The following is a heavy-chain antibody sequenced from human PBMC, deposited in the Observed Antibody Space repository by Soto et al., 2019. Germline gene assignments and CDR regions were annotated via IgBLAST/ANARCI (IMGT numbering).Heavy chain of an antibody. CDR2: ISSSGGRT. V-gene: IGHV3-23*01. CDR1: GFTFNNYG. D-gene: IGHD3-3*01. J-gene: IGHJ4*02. Sequence: PGGSLRLSCAASGFTFNNYGMHWVRQAPGKGLEWVSGISSSGGRTYYADSVKGRFTISRDNSKNTLFLQMNSLRAEDTAVYYCAKVAKSRVVIEYFDYWGQGSLVTVSS. CDR3: AKVAKSRVVIEYFDY.